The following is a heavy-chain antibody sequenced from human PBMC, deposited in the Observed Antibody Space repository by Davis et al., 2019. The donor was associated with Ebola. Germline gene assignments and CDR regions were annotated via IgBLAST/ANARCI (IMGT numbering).Heavy chain of an antibody. Sequence: GESLKISCAASGFTFSSYMMNWVRRAPGKGLEWVSSISSSGTYIFYADSIKGRFTISRDNAKNSLYLQMNSLRAEDTAVYYCARDFVLVPTSMRFGDAFDIWGQGTVVTVSS. CDR3: ARDFVLVPTSMRFGDAFDI. CDR1: GFTFSSYM. V-gene: IGHV3-21*01. D-gene: IGHD2-2*01. CDR2: ISSSGTYI. J-gene: IGHJ3*02.